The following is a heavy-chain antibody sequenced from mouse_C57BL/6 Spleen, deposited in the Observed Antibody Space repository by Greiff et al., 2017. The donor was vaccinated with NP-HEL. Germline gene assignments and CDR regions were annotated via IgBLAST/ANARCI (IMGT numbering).Heavy chain of an antibody. CDR1: GYTFTNYW. V-gene: IGHV1-63*01. CDR3: ARGDSRYPYYFDY. D-gene: IGHD1-1*01. Sequence: VQLQQSGAELVRPGTSVKMSCKASGYTFTNYWIGWAKQRPGHGLEWIGDIYPGGGYTNYNEKFKGKATLTADKSSSTAYMQFSSLTSEDSAIYYCARGDSRYPYYFDYWGQGTTLTVSS. CDR2: IYPGGGYT. J-gene: IGHJ2*01.